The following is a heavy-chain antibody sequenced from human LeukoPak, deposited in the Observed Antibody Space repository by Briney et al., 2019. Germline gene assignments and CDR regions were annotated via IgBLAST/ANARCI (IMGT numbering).Heavy chain of an antibody. J-gene: IGHJ5*02. CDR2: INPSGDST. V-gene: IGHV1-46*01. CDR3: AKLAASEAGEGS. Sequence: ASVKVSCKASGYTFTSNHIHCVRQAPGQGLEWMGVINPSGDSTSYAQKFQGRVTMTRDTSTSTVYMELSSLRSEDTAIYYCAKLAASEAGEGSWGQGTLVTVSS. D-gene: IGHD6-13*01. CDR1: GYTFTSNH.